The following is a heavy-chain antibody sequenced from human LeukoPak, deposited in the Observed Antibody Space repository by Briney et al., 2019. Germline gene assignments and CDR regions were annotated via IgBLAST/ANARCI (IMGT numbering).Heavy chain of an antibody. V-gene: IGHV3-48*01. CDR1: GFTFSSYS. Sequence: GGSLRLSCAASGFTFSSYSVNWVRQAPGKGLEWVSYITSDSSTIYYADSVKGRFTISRVNAENSLYLQMDSLRAEDTAVYYCATAKNDYWGQGTLVTVSS. CDR3: ATAKNDY. CDR2: ITSDSSTI. J-gene: IGHJ4*02.